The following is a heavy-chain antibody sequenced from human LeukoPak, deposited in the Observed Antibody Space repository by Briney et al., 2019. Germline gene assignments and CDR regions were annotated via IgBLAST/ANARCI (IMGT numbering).Heavy chain of an antibody. D-gene: IGHD3-22*01. CDR1: GFTFSRYA. V-gene: IGHV3-30-3*01. Sequence: GGSLRLSCAASGFTFSRYAMSWVRQAPGKGLEWVAVISYDGSNKYYADSVKGRFTISRDNSKNTLYLQMSSLRAEDTAVYYCARSMIVVVTAAFDYWGQGTLVTVSS. CDR3: ARSMIVVVTAAFDY. CDR2: ISYDGSNK. J-gene: IGHJ4*02.